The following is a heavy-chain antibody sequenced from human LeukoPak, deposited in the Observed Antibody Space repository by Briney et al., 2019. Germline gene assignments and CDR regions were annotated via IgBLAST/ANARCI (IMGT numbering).Heavy chain of an antibody. CDR1: RYTFTSYD. D-gene: IGHD3-22*01. J-gene: IGHJ4*02. CDR2: MNPNSGNP. CDR3: ARAPGLVSYYDSSGYYYSGDFDY. Sequence: AAVKVSCKASRYTFTSYDINCVRQATGQGLEWMGWMNPNSGNPGYAQKVQGRVTMTRNTSISTAYMELSSLRSEDTAVYYCARAPGLVSYYDSSGYYYSGDFDYWGQGTLVTVSS. V-gene: IGHV1-8*01.